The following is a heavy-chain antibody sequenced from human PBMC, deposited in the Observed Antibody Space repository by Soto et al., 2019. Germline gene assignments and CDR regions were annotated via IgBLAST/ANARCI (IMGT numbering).Heavy chain of an antibody. V-gene: IGHV3-33*01. CDR2: IWYAGSNK. Sequence: QVQLVESGGGVVQPGRSLRLSCAASGFTFSSYGMQWVRQAPGKGLEWVAVIWYAGSNKYYAASVKGRFTISRDNSKSKLYLQMNSLRAVYMSVYYCARDVMVTAMVTWYFDLWGRGTLVPVSS. CDR3: ARDVMVTAMVTWYFDL. CDR1: GFTFSSYG. D-gene: IGHD2-21*02. J-gene: IGHJ2*01.